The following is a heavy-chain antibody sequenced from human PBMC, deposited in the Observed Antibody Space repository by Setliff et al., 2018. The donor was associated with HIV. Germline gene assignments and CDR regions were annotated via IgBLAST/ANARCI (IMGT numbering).Heavy chain of an antibody. CDR1: GGSISSGSYY. D-gene: IGHD6-19*01. Sequence: TVSGGSISSGSYYWSWIRQPAGKGLEWIGRIYTSGSTNYNPSLKSRVTISVDTSKNQFSLKLSSVTAADTAVYYCARGRGIAVAGAGFDYWGQGTLVTVSS. V-gene: IGHV4-61*02. CDR3: ARGRGIAVAGAGFDY. CDR2: IYTSGST. J-gene: IGHJ4*02.